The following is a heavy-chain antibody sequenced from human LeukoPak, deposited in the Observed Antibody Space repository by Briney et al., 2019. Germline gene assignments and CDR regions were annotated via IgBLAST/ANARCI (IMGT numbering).Heavy chain of an antibody. V-gene: IGHV4-39*01. D-gene: IGHD3-22*01. CDR2: IYYSGST. CDR3: ARRTERDYYDSSGYREEIDY. Sequence: SETLSLTCTVSGGSISSSSYYWGWIRQPPGKGLEWIGSIYYSGSTYYNPSLKSRVTISVDTSKNQFSLKLSSVTAADTAVYYCARRTERDYYDSSGYREEIDYRGQGTLVTVSS. J-gene: IGHJ4*02. CDR1: GGSISSSSYY.